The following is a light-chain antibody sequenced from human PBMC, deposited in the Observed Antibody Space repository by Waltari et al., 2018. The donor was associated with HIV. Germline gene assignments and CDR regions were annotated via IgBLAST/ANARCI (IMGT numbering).Light chain of an antibody. J-gene: IGKJ1*01. Sequence: EIVMTQSPATLSVSPGQRVTLSCRASQAVSSNVAWYQQKPGQSPRLLFFAASTRATGVPARFSGNGFGTDFTLSITNLQSEDFAVYHCQQYVEWPLTFGQGTKLEV. CDR2: AAS. CDR1: QAVSSN. CDR3: QQYVEWPLT. V-gene: IGKV3-15*01.